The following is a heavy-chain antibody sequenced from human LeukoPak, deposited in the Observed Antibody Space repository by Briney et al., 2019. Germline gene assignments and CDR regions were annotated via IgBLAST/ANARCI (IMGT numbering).Heavy chain of an antibody. CDR3: AREPLRYWYYFCD. Sequence: WASVKVSCKASGYTFTGYSMHWVRQAPGHGLEWVGIINPSGGSTSYAQKFKGRVTITRDTSTSTVYMELSSLRTEDPAVYYCAREPLRYWYYFCDWGQGALVTFAS. J-gene: IGHJ4*02. CDR1: GYTFTGYS. D-gene: IGHD2-15*01. V-gene: IGHV1-46*01. CDR2: INPSGGST.